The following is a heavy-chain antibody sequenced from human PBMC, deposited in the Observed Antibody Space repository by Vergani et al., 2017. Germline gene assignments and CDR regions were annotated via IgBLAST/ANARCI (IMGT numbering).Heavy chain of an antibody. CDR2: IRYDGSNK. V-gene: IGHV3-30*02. J-gene: IGHJ4*02. CDR1: GFTFSSYG. Sequence: QVQLVESGGGVVQPGGSLRLSCAASGFTFSSYGMHWVRQAPGKGLEWVAFIRYDGSNKYYADSVKGRFTISRDNSKDTLYLQMNSLRAEDTAVYYCAKDLIYDSSGVFDYWGQGTLVTVSS. CDR3: AKDLIYDSSGVFDY. D-gene: IGHD3-22*01.